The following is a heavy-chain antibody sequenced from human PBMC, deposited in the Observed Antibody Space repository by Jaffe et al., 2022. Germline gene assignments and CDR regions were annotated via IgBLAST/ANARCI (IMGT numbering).Heavy chain of an antibody. D-gene: IGHD5-12*01. CDR2: IYHSGST. CDR1: GGSISSSNW. CDR3: AREIIRGYSGYDSRDDAFDI. J-gene: IGHJ3*02. Sequence: QVQLQESGPGLVKPSGTLSLTCAVSGGSISSSNWWSWVRQPPGKGLEWIGEIYHSGSTNYNPSLKSRVTISVDKSKNQFSLKLSSVTAADTAVYYCAREIIRGYSGYDSRDDAFDIWGQGTMVTVSS. V-gene: IGHV4-4*02.